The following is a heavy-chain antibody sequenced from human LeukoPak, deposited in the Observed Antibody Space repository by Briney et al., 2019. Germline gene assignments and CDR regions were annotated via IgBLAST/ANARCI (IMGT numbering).Heavy chain of an antibody. CDR3: ARDHGDTADYFDY. V-gene: IGHV1-18*01. CDR2: ISAYNGNT. Sequence: ASVKVSCKASGGTFSSYAISWVRQAPGQGLEWMGWISAYNGNTNYAQKLQGRVTMTTDPTTSTAYMELRSLRSDDTAVYYCARDHGDTADYFDYWGQGTLVTVSS. J-gene: IGHJ4*02. CDR1: GGTFSSYA. D-gene: IGHD5-18*01.